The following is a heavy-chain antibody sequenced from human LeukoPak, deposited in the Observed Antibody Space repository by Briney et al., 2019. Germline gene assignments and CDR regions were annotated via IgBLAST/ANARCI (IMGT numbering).Heavy chain of an antibody. CDR1: GFTFSSYG. V-gene: IGHV3-30*02. D-gene: IGHD2-2*01. CDR3: AKVGHRVVVVPAAIYAFDI. J-gene: IGHJ3*02. Sequence: GGSLRLSCAAPGFTFSSYGMHWVRQAPGKGLEWVAFIRYDGSNKYYADSVKGRFTISRDNSKNTLYLQMNSLRAEDTAVYYCAKVGHRVVVVPAAIYAFDIWGQGTMVTVSS. CDR2: IRYDGSNK.